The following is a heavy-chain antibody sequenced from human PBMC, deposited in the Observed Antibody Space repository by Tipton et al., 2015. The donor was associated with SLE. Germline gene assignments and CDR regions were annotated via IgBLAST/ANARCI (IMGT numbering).Heavy chain of an antibody. Sequence: TLSLTCTVSGDPINSQYWSWIRQPPGKGLEWIGYISNTGSTNYNPPLKSRVTISVDASKNQFSLKVSPVTAADTAVYYCARTTAAYGDSEHYFDCWGQGTLVPVSS. CDR2: ISNTGST. CDR1: GDPINSQY. CDR3: ARTTAAYGDSEHYFDC. D-gene: IGHD4-17*01. V-gene: IGHV4-59*11. J-gene: IGHJ4*02.